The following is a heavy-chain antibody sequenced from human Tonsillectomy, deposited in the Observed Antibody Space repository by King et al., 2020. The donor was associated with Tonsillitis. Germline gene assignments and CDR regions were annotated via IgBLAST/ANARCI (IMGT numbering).Heavy chain of an antibody. J-gene: IGHJ4*02. CDR1: GYTFTSYG. Sequence: QLVQSGAEVKKPGASVKVSCKASGYTFTSYGISWVRQAPGQGPEWMGWISTYNGNTNYAQKLQGRGTMTTDTTTSTAYMELRSLRSDDTAVYYSARDCGDYGDYEGFEYWGQGTLVTVPS. V-gene: IGHV1-18*04. D-gene: IGHD4-17*01. CDR3: ARDCGDYGDYEGFEY. CDR2: ISTYNGNT.